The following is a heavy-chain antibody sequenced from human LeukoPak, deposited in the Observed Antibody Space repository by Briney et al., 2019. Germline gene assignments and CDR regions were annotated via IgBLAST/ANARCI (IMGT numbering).Heavy chain of an antibody. V-gene: IGHV3-21*01. CDR3: AREVATFYPAYYYYYGMDV. CDR1: GFTFSSYS. CDR2: ISSSSSYI. J-gene: IGHJ6*02. D-gene: IGHD5-12*01. Sequence: GGSLRLSCAASGFTFSSYSMNWVRQAPGKGLEWVSSISSSSSYIYYADSAKGRFTISRDNAKNSLYLQMTSLRAEDTAVYYCAREVATFYPAYYYYYGMDVWGQGTTVTVSS.